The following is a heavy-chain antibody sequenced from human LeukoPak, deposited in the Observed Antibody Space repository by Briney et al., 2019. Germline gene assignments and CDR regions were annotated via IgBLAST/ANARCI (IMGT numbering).Heavy chain of an antibody. CDR1: GFDLSKNW. D-gene: IGHD3-22*01. Sequence: PGGSLRLSCAASGFDLSKNWMSWVRQAPGKGLEWVAKIKPDGSETSYVDSVEGRSTISRDNAKNSLFLQMNSLRAEDTALYYCATFSSGFYPKEPFDIWGRGTMVSVSS. CDR2: IKPDGSET. V-gene: IGHV3-7*01. J-gene: IGHJ3*02. CDR3: ATFSSGFYPKEPFDI.